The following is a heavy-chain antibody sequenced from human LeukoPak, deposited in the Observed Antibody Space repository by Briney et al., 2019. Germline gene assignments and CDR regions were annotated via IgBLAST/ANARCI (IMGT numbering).Heavy chain of an antibody. Sequence: PGGSLRLSCAAPGFTVSNNYMTSVRQAPAKGLELVSVIYSGGSTYYADSVKGRFTISRDNSKNTLYLQMNSLSAEDTAVYYCARDIRLSLVRGVSQYFQHWGQGTLVTVSS. CDR3: ARDIRLSLVRGVSQYFQH. D-gene: IGHD3-10*01. V-gene: IGHV3-66*01. J-gene: IGHJ1*01. CDR1: GFTVSNNY. CDR2: IYSGGST.